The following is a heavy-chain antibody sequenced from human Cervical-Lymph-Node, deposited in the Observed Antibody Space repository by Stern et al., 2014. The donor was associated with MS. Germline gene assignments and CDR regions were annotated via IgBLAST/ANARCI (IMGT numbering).Heavy chain of an antibody. D-gene: IGHD6-13*01. J-gene: IGHJ4*02. V-gene: IGHV2-26*01. CDR3: ARMVLSSSWFLVPYYFDY. CDR2: LFSNDEK. Sequence: QVPLKESGPVLVKPTETLTLTCTVSGFSLSNARMGVSWIRQPPGKALEWLAHLFSNDEKSYSTSLKSRLTISKDTSKSQVVLTMTNMDPVDTATYYCARMVLSSSWFLVPYYFDYWGQGTLVTVSS. CDR1: GFSLSNARMG.